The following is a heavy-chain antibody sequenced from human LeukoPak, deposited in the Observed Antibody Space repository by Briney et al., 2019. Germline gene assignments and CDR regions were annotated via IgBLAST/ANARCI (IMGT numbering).Heavy chain of an antibody. CDR3: ARGSRYSSSWRGGVLRGYYFDY. D-gene: IGHD6-13*01. V-gene: IGHV4-59*12. Sequence: SETLSLTCTVSGGSISSYYWSWIRQPPGKGLEWIGYIYYSGSTNYNPSLKSRVTISVDTSKNQFSLKLSSVTAADTAVYYCARGSRYSSSWRGGVLRGYYFDYWGQGTLVTVSS. CDR1: GGSISSYY. J-gene: IGHJ4*02. CDR2: IYYSGST.